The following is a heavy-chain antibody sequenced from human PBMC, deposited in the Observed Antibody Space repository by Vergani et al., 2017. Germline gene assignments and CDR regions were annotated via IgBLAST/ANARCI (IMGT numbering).Heavy chain of an antibody. CDR3: ARRSGGYYSGGKVHPLRTAFDV. V-gene: IGHV4-61*02. D-gene: IGHD2-15*01. CDR2: ISASGNA. CDR1: GGSISAGYYF. Sequence: QVQLQASGPGRVKPSQTLSLTCTMSGGSISAGYYFWSWIRQPAGKGLEWLGHISASGNASHSPSLKTRVSMSVDKSKNQSSLTVTSVTAADTAIYFCARRSGGYYSGGKVHPLRTAFDVWGHGTVVTVSS. J-gene: IGHJ3*01.